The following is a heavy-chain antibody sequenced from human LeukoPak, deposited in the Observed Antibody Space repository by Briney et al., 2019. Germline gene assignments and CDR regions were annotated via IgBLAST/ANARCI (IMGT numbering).Heavy chain of an antibody. CDR1: GGSISSYY. CDR2: IYYSGST. Sequence: SETLSLTCTISGGSISSYYWSWVRQPPGKGLEWIGYIYYSGSTNYNPSLKSRVTISVDTSKNQFSLKLSSVTAADTAVYYCARVQGSTASGYDSYYFDYWGQGTLVTVSS. V-gene: IGHV4-59*01. J-gene: IGHJ4*02. D-gene: IGHD5-12*01. CDR3: ARVQGSTASGYDSYYFDY.